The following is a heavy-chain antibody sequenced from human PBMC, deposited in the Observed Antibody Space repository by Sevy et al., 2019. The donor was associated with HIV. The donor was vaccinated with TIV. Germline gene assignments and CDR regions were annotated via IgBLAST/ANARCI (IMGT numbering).Heavy chain of an antibody. V-gene: IGHV4-34*01. CDR3: ARGQWEHPY. CDR1: GGSFSGYY. J-gene: IGHJ4*01. CDR2: IIPSGIT. Sequence: SETLSLTCAVYGGSFSGYYWSWIRQPPGKGLEWIGEIIPSGITNYNPSLKSRVTISIDTSKNQFSLKVKSVTAADTALYYLARGQWEHPYWGQGTQVTGSS. D-gene: IGHD1-26*01.